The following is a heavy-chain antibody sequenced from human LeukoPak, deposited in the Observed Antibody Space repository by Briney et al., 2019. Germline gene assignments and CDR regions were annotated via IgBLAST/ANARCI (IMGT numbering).Heavy chain of an antibody. J-gene: IGHJ6*04. CDR1: GFTVSSNY. CDR3: AELGITMIGGV. V-gene: IGHV3-53*01. CDR2: IYSGGST. Sequence: GGSLRLSCAASGFTVSSNYMSWVRQAPGKGLEWVSVIYSGGSTYYADSVKGRFTISRDNSKNALYLQMNSLRAEDTAVYYCAELGITMIGGVWGKGTTVTISS. D-gene: IGHD3-10*02.